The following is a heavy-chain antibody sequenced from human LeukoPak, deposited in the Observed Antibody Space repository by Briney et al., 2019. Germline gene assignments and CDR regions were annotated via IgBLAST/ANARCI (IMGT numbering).Heavy chain of an antibody. CDR1: GFTFSSYS. Sequence: GGSLRLSCAASGFTFSSYSMNWVRQAPGKGLEWVSSISSSSSYIYYADSVKGRFTISRDNAKNSLYLQMNSLRAEDTAVYYCAKDWQAVRYFDWSKAPSPYYFDYWGQGTLVTVSS. V-gene: IGHV3-21*01. J-gene: IGHJ4*02. CDR2: ISSSSSYI. CDR3: AKDWQAVRYFDWSKAPSPYYFDY. D-gene: IGHD3-9*01.